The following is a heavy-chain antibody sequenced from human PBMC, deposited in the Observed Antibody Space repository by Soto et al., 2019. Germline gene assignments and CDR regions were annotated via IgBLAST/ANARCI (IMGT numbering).Heavy chain of an antibody. Sequence: EVQLLESGGGLVQPGGSLRLSCAASGFTFSNFAMSWVRQGPGKGLEWVSTIINSGISTYYADSVKGRFTISRDNSKNTLFLQMNSLRAEDSAVYYCAKEREGAYDDFDYWGRGILVTVSS. V-gene: IGHV3-23*01. J-gene: IGHJ4*02. CDR3: AKEREGAYDDFDY. CDR1: GFTFSNFA. D-gene: IGHD5-12*01. CDR2: IINSGIST.